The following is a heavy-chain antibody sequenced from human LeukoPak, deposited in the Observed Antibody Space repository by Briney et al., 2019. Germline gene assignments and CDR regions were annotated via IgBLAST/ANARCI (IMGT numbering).Heavy chain of an antibody. V-gene: IGHV3-21*01. CDR1: GFTFSSYR. Sequence: GGSLRLSCAASGFTFSSYRTNWGRQAPGKGLEWVSSISSSSIYIYYADSVKRRVTISRDNAKNSLYLPMNSLRVEDTAVYYCARDPASVLMVYAITNYFDYWGQGTLVTVSS. D-gene: IGHD2-8*01. CDR2: ISSSSIYI. J-gene: IGHJ4*02. CDR3: ARDPASVLMVYAITNYFDY.